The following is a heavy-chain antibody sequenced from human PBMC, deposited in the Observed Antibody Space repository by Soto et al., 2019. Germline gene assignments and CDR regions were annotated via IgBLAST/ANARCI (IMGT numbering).Heavy chain of an antibody. J-gene: IGHJ4*02. CDR3: AKDQGLRSRDGFNPDY. CDR2: ISYDGSIN. Sequence: QVQLVESGGGVVQPGRSLRLSCAASGFTFNNYGMHWVRLAPGKGLDWVAVISYDGSINYYADSVKGRFTVSRDNFKSTLYLQMNSLRTADTAVYYCAKDQGLRSRDGFNPDYWGQGTLVTVSS. CDR1: GFTFNNYG. V-gene: IGHV3-30*18. D-gene: IGHD2-2*01.